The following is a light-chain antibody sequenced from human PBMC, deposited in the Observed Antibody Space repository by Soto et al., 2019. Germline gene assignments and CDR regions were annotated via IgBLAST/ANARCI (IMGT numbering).Light chain of an antibody. CDR2: GQN. CDR1: STNIGSNT. CDR3: AYCDASPDGRV. Sequence: QSVLTQPPSASGSPGQTITISCSGSSTNIGSNTVNWYQQHPGPAPKLLIYGQNQRPSGVPDRFSGSTSGTSASLAISALQSEEEEDYYCAYCDASPDGRVFGGGTKLTVL. V-gene: IGLV1-44*01. J-gene: IGLJ2*01.